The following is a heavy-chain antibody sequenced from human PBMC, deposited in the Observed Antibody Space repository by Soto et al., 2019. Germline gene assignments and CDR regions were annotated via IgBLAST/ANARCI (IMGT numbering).Heavy chain of an antibody. V-gene: IGHV4-31*03. J-gene: IGHJ4*02. Sequence: ASETLSLTCTVSGGSISSGGYYWSWIRQHPGKGLEWIGYIYYSGSTYYNPSLKSRVTISVDTSKNQFSLKLSSVTAEDTAVYYCAKDLAPVDTQIAVAGTGHWGQGTLVTVSS. CDR2: IYYSGST. CDR3: AKDLAPVDTQIAVAGTGH. CDR1: GGSISSGGYY. D-gene: IGHD6-19*01.